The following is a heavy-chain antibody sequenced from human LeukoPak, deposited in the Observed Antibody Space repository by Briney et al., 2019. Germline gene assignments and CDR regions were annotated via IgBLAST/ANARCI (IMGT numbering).Heavy chain of an antibody. CDR3: ARDVEGACSSTSCYVSGQSDY. V-gene: IGHV7-4-1*02. J-gene: IGHJ4*02. Sequence: ASVKVSCKASGYTFTSYAMNWVRQAPGQGLEWMGWINTNTGNPTYAQGFTGRFVFSLDTSVSTAYLQISSLKAEDTAVYYCARDVEGACSSTSCYVSGQSDYWGQGTLDTVPS. D-gene: IGHD2-2*01. CDR2: INTNTGNP. CDR1: GYTFTSYA.